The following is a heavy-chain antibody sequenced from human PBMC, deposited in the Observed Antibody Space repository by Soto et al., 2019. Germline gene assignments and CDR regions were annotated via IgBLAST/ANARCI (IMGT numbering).Heavy chain of an antibody. Sequence: PSETLSLTCAVSGGSITNTNWWTWVRQPPGKGLEWIGEINHSGSTNYNPSLKSRVTISIDKPKNQFSLKLISVTAADTAVYYCALGTGYYYHYGIDVWGQGTTVTVSS. V-gene: IGHV4-4*02. D-gene: IGHD1-1*01. CDR1: GGSITNTNW. J-gene: IGHJ6*02. CDR2: INHSGST. CDR3: ALGTGYYYHYGIDV.